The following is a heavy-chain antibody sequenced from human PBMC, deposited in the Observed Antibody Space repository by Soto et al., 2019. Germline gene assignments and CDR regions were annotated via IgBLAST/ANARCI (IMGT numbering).Heavy chain of an antibody. J-gene: IGHJ1*01. D-gene: IGHD1-26*01. V-gene: IGHV3-33*01. CDR2: IWYDGSNK. CDR3: AREVGTTIQD. Sequence: QVQLVESGGGVVQPGRSLRLSCAATGFTFSSYGMHWVRQAPGKGLEWVAVIWYDGSNKCYADSVKGRVTISRDNSKSTLDLQMHSLRGEERAVYYCAREVGTTIQDWGQGNLVNVSS. CDR1: GFTFSSYG.